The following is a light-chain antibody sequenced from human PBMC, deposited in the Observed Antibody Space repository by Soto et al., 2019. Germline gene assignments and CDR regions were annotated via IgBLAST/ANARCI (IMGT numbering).Light chain of an antibody. V-gene: IGKV3-11*01. CDR2: DAS. Sequence: IVLTQSPATMSVSPGERATLSCRASQSVNYNLAWYQQKPGHAPRLLIYDASNRATGIPARFSGSGSGTDFTLTISSLEPEDFAVYYCQQRSNWPPITFGQGTRLEN. CDR1: QSVNYN. CDR3: QQRSNWPPIT. J-gene: IGKJ5*01.